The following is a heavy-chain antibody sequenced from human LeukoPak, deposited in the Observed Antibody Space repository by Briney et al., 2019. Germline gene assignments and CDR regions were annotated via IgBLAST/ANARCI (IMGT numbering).Heavy chain of an antibody. Sequence: ASVKVSCKASGYTFTGYYMHWVRQAPGQGLEWMGWINPNSGGTNYAQKFQGRVTMTRDTSISTAYMELSRLRSDDTAVYYCASFRYYDSSGYPADAFGIWGQGTMVTVSS. D-gene: IGHD3-22*01. CDR2: INPNSGGT. J-gene: IGHJ3*02. CDR1: GYTFTGYY. V-gene: IGHV1-2*02. CDR3: ASFRYYDSSGYPADAFGI.